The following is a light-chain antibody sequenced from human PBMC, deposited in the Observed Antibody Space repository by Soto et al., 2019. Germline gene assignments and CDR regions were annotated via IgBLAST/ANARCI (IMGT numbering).Light chain of an antibody. CDR1: QSINNW. Sequence: DIRMTQSPSTLSASVGDRVTITCRASQSINNWLAWYQQKPGKAPKLLIYRASSLENGVPSRFSGRGSGTEFIFTITSLQPDDFATYSCQQYGSDSTFGQGTKVEIK. CDR2: RAS. J-gene: IGKJ1*01. V-gene: IGKV1-5*03. CDR3: QQYGSDST.